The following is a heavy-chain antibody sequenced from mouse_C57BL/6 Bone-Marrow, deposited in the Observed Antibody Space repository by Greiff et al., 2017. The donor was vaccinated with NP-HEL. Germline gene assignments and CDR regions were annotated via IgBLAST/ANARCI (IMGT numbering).Heavy chain of an antibody. Sequence: VQLQQSGAELVRPGASVTLSCKASGYTFTDYEMHWVKQTPVHGLEWIGAIDPETGGTAYNQKFKGKAILTADKSSSTAYMELRSLTSEDSAVYYCTGTTVVENAMDYWGQGTSVTVSS. CDR3: TGTTVVENAMDY. D-gene: IGHD1-1*01. CDR1: GYTFTDYE. CDR2: IDPETGGT. J-gene: IGHJ4*01. V-gene: IGHV1-15*01.